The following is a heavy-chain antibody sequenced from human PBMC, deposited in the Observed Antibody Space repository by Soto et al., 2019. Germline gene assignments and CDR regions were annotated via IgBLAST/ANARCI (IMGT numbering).Heavy chain of an antibody. V-gene: IGHV3-73*01. CDR2: IRSKANSYAT. D-gene: IGHD6-13*01. CDR3: NSPTAYSSSWDY. CDR1: GFTFSGSA. Sequence: GGSLRLSCAASGFTFSGSAMHWVRQASGKGLEWVGRIRSKANSYATAYAASVKGRFTISRDDSKNTAYLQINSLKTENRAVYYCNSPTAYSSSWDYWGQGTLVTVSS. J-gene: IGHJ4*02.